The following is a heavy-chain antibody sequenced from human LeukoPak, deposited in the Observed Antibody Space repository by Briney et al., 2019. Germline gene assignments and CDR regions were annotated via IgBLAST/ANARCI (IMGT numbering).Heavy chain of an antibody. V-gene: IGHV3-21*01. CDR2: ISSSSSYI. D-gene: IGHD6-19*01. CDR1: GFTFSSYS. J-gene: IGHJ6*02. CDR3: ARDGFEFVAGMVGYGMDV. Sequence: PGGSLRLSCAASGFTFSSYSMNWVRQAPGKGLEWDSSISSSSSYIYYADSVKGRFTISRDNAKNSLYLQMNSLRAEDTAVYYCARDGFEFVAGMVGYGMDVWGQGTTVTVSS.